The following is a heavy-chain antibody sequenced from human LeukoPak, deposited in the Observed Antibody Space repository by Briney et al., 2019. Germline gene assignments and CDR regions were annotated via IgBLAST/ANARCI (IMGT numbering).Heavy chain of an antibody. CDR3: ARAYYYDSSPEDY. Sequence: ASVKVSCKASGYTFTGYYMHWVRQVPGQGLEWMGWINPNSGGTNYAQKFQGRVTMTRDTSISTAYMELSRLRSDDTAVYYCARAYYYDSSPEDYWGQGTLVTVSS. J-gene: IGHJ4*02. D-gene: IGHD3-22*01. CDR1: GYTFTGYY. V-gene: IGHV1-2*02. CDR2: INPNSGGT.